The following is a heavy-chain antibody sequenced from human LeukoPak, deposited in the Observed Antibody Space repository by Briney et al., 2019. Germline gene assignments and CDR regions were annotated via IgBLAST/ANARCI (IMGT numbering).Heavy chain of an antibody. Sequence: GGSLRLSCAASGFTFSNYAMNWVRQAPGRGLEWVSGISGSGTSTYYADSVKGRFTIYRDNSKNTLHLQMDSLRAEDTAVYYCAKSWDFDWLLSYWGQGTLITVSS. CDR1: GFTFSNYA. D-gene: IGHD3-9*01. CDR3: AKSWDFDWLLSY. J-gene: IGHJ4*02. CDR2: ISGSGTST. V-gene: IGHV3-23*01.